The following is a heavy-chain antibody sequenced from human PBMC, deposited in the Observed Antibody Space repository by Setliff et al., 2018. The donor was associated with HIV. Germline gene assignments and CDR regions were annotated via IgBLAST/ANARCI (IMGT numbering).Heavy chain of an antibody. CDR2: IGGSGDNT. CDR1: GFTFRTYD. CDR3: AKLPHGGPLYYFDY. J-gene: IGHJ4*02. D-gene: IGHD2-15*01. Sequence: GGSLRLSCAASGFTFRTYDMSWVRQAPGKGLEWVSTIGGSGDNTYYADSVKGRFTISRDNSKNTLYLQMNSLRAEDTAVYYCAKLPHGGPLYYFDYWGQGTMVTVSS. V-gene: IGHV3-23*01.